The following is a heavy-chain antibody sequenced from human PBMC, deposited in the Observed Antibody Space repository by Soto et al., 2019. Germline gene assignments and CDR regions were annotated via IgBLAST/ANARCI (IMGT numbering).Heavy chain of an antibody. V-gene: IGHV5-51*01. CDR3: ARQRVAGISTSALDY. CDR2: IYRGDSDT. D-gene: IGHD6-19*01. J-gene: IGHJ4*02. CDR1: GYSFTSYW. Sequence: PGESLKISCKCSGYSFTSYWSGWGRQMRGKVLGWMGIIYRGDSDTRDGPWLQGQVTISADKSIGTAYLQWSSLKASDTAMSYCARQRVAGISTSALDYWGQGTLVTVSS.